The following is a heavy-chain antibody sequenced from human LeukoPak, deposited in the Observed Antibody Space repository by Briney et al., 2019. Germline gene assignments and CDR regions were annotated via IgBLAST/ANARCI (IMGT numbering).Heavy chain of an antibody. J-gene: IGHJ4*02. V-gene: IGHV3-30-3*01. CDR3: AREYDYFDY. Sequence: GGSLRLSCAASGFTFSSYAMHWVRQAPGKGLEWVAVISYDGSNKYYADSVKGRFTISRDNSKNTLYLQMNSLRAEDTAVYYCAREYDYFDYWGQGTLVTVSS. CDR1: GFTFSSYA. CDR2: ISYDGSNK.